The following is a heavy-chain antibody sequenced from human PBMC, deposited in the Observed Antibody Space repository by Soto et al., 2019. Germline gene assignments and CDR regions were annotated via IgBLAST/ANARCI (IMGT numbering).Heavy chain of an antibody. CDR3: AKATATSGGAFEI. V-gene: IGHV3-23*01. CDR2: ILVGGST. Sequence: HPGGSLRLSCAVSGFICSSYDMSWVRQAPGKGLGWVSTILVGGSTHYEDSVKGRFTISRDTSKNTVYLQMNSLTAGDTAFYYCAKATATSGGAFEIYGQGTMVTVSS. CDR1: GFICSSYD. D-gene: IGHD1-1*01. J-gene: IGHJ3*02.